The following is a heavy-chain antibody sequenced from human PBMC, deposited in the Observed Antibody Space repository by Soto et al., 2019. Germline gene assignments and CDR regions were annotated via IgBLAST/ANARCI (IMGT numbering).Heavy chain of an antibody. J-gene: IGHJ5*02. CDR2: IYYSGYT. CDR3: ARVLFGRGNWFDP. CDR1: GGSISSYY. V-gene: IGHV4-59*01. Sequence: QVQLQESGPGLVKPSEILSLTCTVSGGSISSYYWSWIRQPPGKGLEWIGYIYYSGYTNYNPSLKSRVTISVDTSKNQFSLKLSSVTAADTAMYYCARVLFGRGNWFDPWGQGTLVTVSS. D-gene: IGHD3-3*01.